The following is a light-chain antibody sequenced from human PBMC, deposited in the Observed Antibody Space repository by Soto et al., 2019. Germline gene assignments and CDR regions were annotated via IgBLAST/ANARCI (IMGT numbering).Light chain of an antibody. CDR3: QQYVASPYT. J-gene: IGKJ2*01. V-gene: IGKV3-20*01. CDR1: QSLSSNY. Sequence: EIVLTQSPGTLSLSPGERATLSCRASQSLSSNYLAWYQQKPGQAPRLLIYGTSTRATGTPDRFSASGSGTDFTLTISSLEPEDFAVYYCQQYVASPYTFGQGTKVDIK. CDR2: GTS.